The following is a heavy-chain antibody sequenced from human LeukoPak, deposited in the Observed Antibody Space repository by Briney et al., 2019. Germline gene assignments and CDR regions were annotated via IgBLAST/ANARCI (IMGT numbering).Heavy chain of an antibody. V-gene: IGHV3-53*01. D-gene: IGHD1-26*01. CDR2: IYSGRST. CDR3: ARDGRRIVGATSVYYYYGMDV. Sequence: GGSLRLSCAASGFTVSSNYMSWVRQAPGKGLEWVSVIYSGRSTYYADSVKGRFTISRDNSKNTLYLQMNSLRAEDTAVYYCARDGRRIVGATSVYYYYGMDVWGQGTTVTVSS. J-gene: IGHJ6*02. CDR1: GFTVSSNY.